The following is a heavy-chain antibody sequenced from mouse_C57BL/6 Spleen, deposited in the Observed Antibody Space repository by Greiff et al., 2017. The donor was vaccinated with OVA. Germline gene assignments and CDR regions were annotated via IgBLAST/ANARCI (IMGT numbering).Heavy chain of an antibody. Sequence: VQGVESGPELVKPGASVKISCKASGYAFSSSWMNWVKQRPGKGLEWIGRIYPGDGDTNYNGKFKGKATLTADKSSSTAYMQLSSLTSEDSAVYFCARFDYGYYAMDYWGQGTSVTVSS. J-gene: IGHJ4*01. D-gene: IGHD1-1*01. CDR3: ARFDYGYYAMDY. CDR2: IYPGDGDT. V-gene: IGHV1-82*01. CDR1: GYAFSSSW.